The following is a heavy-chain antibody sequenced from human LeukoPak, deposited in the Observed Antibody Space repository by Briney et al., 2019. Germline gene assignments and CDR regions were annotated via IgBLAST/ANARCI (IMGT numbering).Heavy chain of an antibody. V-gene: IGHV4-39*07. J-gene: IGHJ4*02. CDR1: GGSISSSSYF. D-gene: IGHD3-22*01. Sequence: SETLSLTCTVSGGSISSSSYFWAWIRQPPGKGLEWIASVYYSGSTFYSPPLKSRVTMSTDSSKDQFSLTLTSVTAADTAVYYCARVEDYDSSGYYLDYWGQGTLVTVSS. CDR2: VYYSGST. CDR3: ARVEDYDSSGYYLDY.